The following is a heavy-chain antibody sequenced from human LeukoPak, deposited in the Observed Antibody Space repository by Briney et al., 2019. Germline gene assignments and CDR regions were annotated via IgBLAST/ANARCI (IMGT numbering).Heavy chain of an antibody. CDR1: GFTLSTYG. V-gene: IGHV3-33*06. CDR3: AKSTVDYSNYGDLGY. Sequence: QPGRSLRLSCAPSGFTLSTYGMHWVRQAPGKGLEWVAVIWYDGSNKYYADSVKGRFTISRDNSRNTLYLQMNSLRAEDTAVYYCAKSTVDYSNYGDLGYWGQGTLVTVSS. CDR2: IWYDGSNK. D-gene: IGHD4-11*01. J-gene: IGHJ4*02.